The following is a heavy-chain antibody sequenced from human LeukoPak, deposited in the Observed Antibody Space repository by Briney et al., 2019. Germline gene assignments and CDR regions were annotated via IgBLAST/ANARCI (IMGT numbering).Heavy chain of an antibody. CDR2: IEYSGGSA. Sequence: GGSLRLSCTVSGFTLSSYEMSWIRQAPGKGLEWVSSIEYSGGSAYYSDSVKGRFTVSRDNSKNSLYLQMSSLTAADTAVYYCAKDRSIGTYYTFDHWGQGTLVTVSS. CDR1: GFTLSSYE. D-gene: IGHD1-26*01. CDR3: AKDRSIGTYYTFDH. J-gene: IGHJ4*02. V-gene: IGHV3-23*01.